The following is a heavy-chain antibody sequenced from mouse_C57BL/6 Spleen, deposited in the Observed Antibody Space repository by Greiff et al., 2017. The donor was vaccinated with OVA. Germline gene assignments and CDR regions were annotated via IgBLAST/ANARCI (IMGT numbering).Heavy chain of an antibody. D-gene: IGHD5-1*01. J-gene: IGHJ2*01. CDR2: ISDGGSYT. Sequence: DVHLVESGGGLVKPGGSLKLSCAASGFTFSSYAMSWVRQTPEKRLEWVATISDGGSYTYYPDNVKGRFTISRDNAKNNLYLQMSHLKSEDTAMYYCARDESNYVDYWGQGTTLTVSS. CDR1: GFTFSSYA. CDR3: ARDESNYVDY. V-gene: IGHV5-4*01.